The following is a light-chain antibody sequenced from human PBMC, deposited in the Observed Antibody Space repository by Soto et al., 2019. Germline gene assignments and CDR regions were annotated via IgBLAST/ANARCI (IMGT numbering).Light chain of an antibody. Sequence: QSALTQPASVSGSPGQSIAISCTGTSSDVGGYNYVSWYQQLQGKAPKLLISEVSNRPSGVSHRFSGSKSGNPASLTISGLQAEDEADYYCRSYRTCGPFVFGNGTKLTVL. J-gene: IGLJ1*01. CDR1: SSDVGGYNY. V-gene: IGLV2-14*01. CDR2: EVS. CDR3: RSYRTCGPFV.